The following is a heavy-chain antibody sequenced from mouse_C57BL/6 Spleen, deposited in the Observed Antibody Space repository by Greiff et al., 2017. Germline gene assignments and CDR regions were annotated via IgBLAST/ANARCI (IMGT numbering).Heavy chain of an antibody. CDR2: INPNNGGT. V-gene: IGHV1-22*01. D-gene: IGHD1-1*01. Sequence: VQLKQSGPELVKPGASVKMSCKASGYTFTDYNMHWVKQSHGKSLEWIGYINPNNGGTSYNQKFKGKATLTVNKSSSTAYMELRSLTSEDSAVYYCARHYYGSSYDYFDYWGQGTTLTVSS. J-gene: IGHJ2*01. CDR3: ARHYYGSSYDYFDY. CDR1: GYTFTDYN.